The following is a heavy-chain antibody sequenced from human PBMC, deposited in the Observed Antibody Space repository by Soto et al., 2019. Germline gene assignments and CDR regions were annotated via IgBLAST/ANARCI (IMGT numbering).Heavy chain of an antibody. CDR1: GGTLHECS. D-gene: IGHD1-1*01. V-gene: IGHV3-23*01. Sequence: GESLRLPCSASGGTLHECSMSWGRQAPCKGNEWVSAIAFTGSATYYADSVKGRFTISRDNSKNIVYLQMNSLRVDDTALYYSVQEGEKRRILALAICGQG. CDR2: IAFTGSAT. CDR3: VQEGEKRRILALAI. J-gene: IGHJ1*01.